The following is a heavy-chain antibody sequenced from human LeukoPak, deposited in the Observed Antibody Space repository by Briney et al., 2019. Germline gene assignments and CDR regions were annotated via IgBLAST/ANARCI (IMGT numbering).Heavy chain of an antibody. J-gene: IGHJ4*02. V-gene: IGHV1-69*05. CDR1: GGTFSSYA. D-gene: IGHD6-13*01. CDR2: IIPIFGTA. Sequence: SVKVSCKASGGTFSSYAIIWVRQAPGQGLEWMGGIIPIFGTANYAQKFQGGVTITTDESTSTAYMELSSLRSEDTAVYYCARAGAIAAYFDYWGQGTLVTVSS. CDR3: ARAGAIAAYFDY.